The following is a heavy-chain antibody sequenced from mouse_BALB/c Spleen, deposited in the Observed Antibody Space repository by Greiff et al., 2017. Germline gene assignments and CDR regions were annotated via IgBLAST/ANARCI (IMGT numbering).Heavy chain of an antibody. CDR2: ISSGGST. CDR1: GFTFSSYA. D-gene: IGHD1-1*01. J-gene: IGHJ2*01. CDR3: ARGPYYYGSRGDYFDY. Sequence: EVQLVESGGGLVKPGGSLKLSCAASGFTFSSYAMSWVRQTPEKRLEWVASISSGGSTYYPDSVKGRFTISRDNARNILYLQMSSLRSEDTAMYYCARGPYYYGSRGDYFDYWGQGTTLTVSS. V-gene: IGHV5-6-5*01.